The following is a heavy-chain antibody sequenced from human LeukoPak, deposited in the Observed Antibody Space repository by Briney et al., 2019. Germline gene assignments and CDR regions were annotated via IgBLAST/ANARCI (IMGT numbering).Heavy chain of an antibody. V-gene: IGHV1-69*04. D-gene: IGHD3-3*01. CDR3: ARDRYHDFWSGYHYYYGMDV. CDR2: IIPILGIA. CDR1: GGTFSSYA. J-gene: IGHJ6*02. Sequence: ASVKVSCKASGGTFSSYAISWVRQAPGQGLEWMGRIIPILGIANYAQKFQGRVTITADKSTSTAYMELSSLRSEDTAVYYCARDRYHDFWSGYHYYYGMDVWGQGTTVTVSS.